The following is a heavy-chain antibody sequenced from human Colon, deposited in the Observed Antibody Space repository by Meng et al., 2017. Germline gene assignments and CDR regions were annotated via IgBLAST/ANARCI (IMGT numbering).Heavy chain of an antibody. CDR1: GDSVSSNRAF. V-gene: IGHV6-1*01. D-gene: IGHD3-10*01. CDR3: TTWYGEY. CDR2: TYYRSEWQN. J-gene: IGHJ4*02. Sequence: QVQLQQSGPGLVKPSQTLSLPCAISGDSVSSNRAFWHWVRQSPSRGLEWLGQTYYRSEWQNHYGVSVKSRITINADTSRNHFSLHLNSVTPEDTAVYYCTTWYGEYWGQGTLVTASS.